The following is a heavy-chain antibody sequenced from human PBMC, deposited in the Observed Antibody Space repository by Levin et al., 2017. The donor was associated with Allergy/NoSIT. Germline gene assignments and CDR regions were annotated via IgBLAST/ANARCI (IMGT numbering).Heavy chain of an antibody. Sequence: GESLKISCAASGFTLRNNWMTWVRQAPGKGLEWVANIKGDGSAKYYVDSVKGRFTISRDNADNSLYLQMNSLRAEDTAVYYCARNTLASAGDYWGQGTLVTVSS. CDR1: GFTLRNNW. CDR3: ARNTLASAGDY. CDR2: IKGDGSAK. J-gene: IGHJ4*02. D-gene: IGHD6-13*01. V-gene: IGHV3-7*01.